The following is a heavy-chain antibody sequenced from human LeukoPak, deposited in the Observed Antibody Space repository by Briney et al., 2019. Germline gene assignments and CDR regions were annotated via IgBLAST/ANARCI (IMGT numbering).Heavy chain of an antibody. Sequence: SETLSLTCAVYGGSFSGYYWSRIRQPPGKGLEWIGEINHSGSTNYNPSLKSRVTISIDMSKNQFSLKLSSGTAADTAMYYCAGDRDGIFDYWGQGTLVTVSS. CDR2: INHSGST. CDR3: AGDRDGIFDY. J-gene: IGHJ4*02. D-gene: IGHD3-10*01. V-gene: IGHV4-34*01. CDR1: GGSFSGYY.